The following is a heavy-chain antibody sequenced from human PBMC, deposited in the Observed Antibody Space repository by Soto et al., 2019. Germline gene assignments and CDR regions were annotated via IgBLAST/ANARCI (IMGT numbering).Heavy chain of an antibody. J-gene: IGHJ6*04. V-gene: IGHV3-33*06. D-gene: IGHD2-15*01. CDR2: IWDDGSNK. CDR3: AKHRTSIDQYHMDV. CDR1: GFTFSSHD. Sequence: GGSLRLSCAASGFTFSSHDMHWVRQAPGKGLEWVAVIWDDGSNKYHGDSVRGRFTISRDNSKSTLYLQMDSLRAEDTAGYYCAKHRTSIDQYHMDVWGNGITVTVS.